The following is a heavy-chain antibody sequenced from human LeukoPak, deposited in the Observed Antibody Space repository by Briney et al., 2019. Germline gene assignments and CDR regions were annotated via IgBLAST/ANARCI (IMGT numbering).Heavy chain of an antibody. J-gene: IGHJ4*02. Sequence: ASVTVSCKASGYTFTSYAMHWVRQAPGQRLEWMGWISAYNGNTNYAQKLQGRVTMTTDTSTSTAYMELRSLRSDDTAVYYCARELLGYCSSGSCYAALNLDYWGQGTLATVSS. CDR3: ARELLGYCSSGSCYAALNLDY. V-gene: IGHV1-18*01. D-gene: IGHD2-15*01. CDR1: GYTFTSYA. CDR2: ISAYNGNT.